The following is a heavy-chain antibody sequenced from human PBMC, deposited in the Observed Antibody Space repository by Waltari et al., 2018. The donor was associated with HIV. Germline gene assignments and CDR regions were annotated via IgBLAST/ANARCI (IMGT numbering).Heavy chain of an antibody. CDR1: GYSFPAYS. Sequence: QVQLVQSGAEVKKPGASVKVSCKTSGYSFPAYSMHWLRQAPGQGLAWMGWINPNTGGTNYAQKFQGRVTMTWDTSISTIYMDLNRLTSDDTAIYYCARPVAATFYFDYWGQGTLVTVSS. J-gene: IGHJ4*02. V-gene: IGHV1-2*02. D-gene: IGHD6-19*01. CDR2: INPNTGGT. CDR3: ARPVAATFYFDY.